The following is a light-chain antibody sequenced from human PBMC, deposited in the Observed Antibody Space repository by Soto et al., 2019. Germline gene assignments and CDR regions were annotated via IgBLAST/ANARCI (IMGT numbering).Light chain of an antibody. J-gene: IGKJ1*01. Sequence: EIVMTQSAATLSVSPGERATLSCSASQSVSSNLAWYQQKPGHALRLLIYGASTRATGIPARFSGSGSGTEFTLTISSLQSEDFAVYYCEQYNNGWTFGQGTKVEIK. CDR3: EQYNNGWT. CDR1: QSVSSN. V-gene: IGKV3-15*01. CDR2: GAS.